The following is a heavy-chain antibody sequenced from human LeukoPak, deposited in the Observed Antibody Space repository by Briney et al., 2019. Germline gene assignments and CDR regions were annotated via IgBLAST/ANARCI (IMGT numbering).Heavy chain of an antibody. CDR3: ARFSGVSGGSWRLNWFDP. Sequence: SETLSLTCTVSGGSISSSSYYWGWIRQPPGKGLEWIGSIYYSGSTYYNPSLKSRVTISVDTSKNQFSLKLSSVTAADTAVYYCARFSGVSGGSWRLNWFDPWGQGTLVTVSS. CDR2: IYYSGST. CDR1: GGSISSSSYY. D-gene: IGHD2-15*01. J-gene: IGHJ5*02. V-gene: IGHV4-39*07.